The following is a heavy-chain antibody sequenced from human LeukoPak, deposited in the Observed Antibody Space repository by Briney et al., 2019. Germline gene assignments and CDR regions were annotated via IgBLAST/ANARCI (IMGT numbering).Heavy chain of an antibody. V-gene: IGHV3-11*01. D-gene: IGHD2-15*01. CDR2: ISSSGTTI. CDR3: ARELTPYYYMDV. Sequence: GGSLRLSCAASGFTFSDYYMNWIRQAPGKGLEWVSYISSSGTTIYYADSVKGRFTISRDNAKNSLYLQMNSLRAEDTAVYYCARELTPYYYMDVWGKGTTVTISS. CDR1: GFTFSDYY. J-gene: IGHJ6*03.